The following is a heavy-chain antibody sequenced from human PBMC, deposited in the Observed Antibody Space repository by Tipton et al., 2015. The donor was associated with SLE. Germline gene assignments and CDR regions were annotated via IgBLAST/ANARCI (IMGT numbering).Heavy chain of an antibody. Sequence: LRLSCTVSGGSISSYYWGWIRQPPGKGLEWIGYVSHSGSTKYNPSLGSRVTSSVDTSKNQLSLRLSSVTAADTAVYYCALKTHYYYNMDVWGQGTTVTVSS. J-gene: IGHJ6*02. V-gene: IGHV4-59*01. CDR2: VSHSGST. CDR1: GGSISSYY. CDR3: ALKTHYYYNMDV.